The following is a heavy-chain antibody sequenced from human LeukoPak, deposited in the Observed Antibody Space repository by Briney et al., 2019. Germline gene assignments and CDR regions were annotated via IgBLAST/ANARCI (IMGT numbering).Heavy chain of an antibody. CDR3: ARVGGTPAHYFDY. D-gene: IGHD1-14*01. Sequence: SETLSLTCTVSGGSISGYYWSWIRQPPGKGLEWIAYIYYSGSTTYNPSLKSRVTVSVDTSKNQFSLKLSSVTAADTAVYYCARVGGTPAHYFDYWGQGTLVTVSS. CDR1: GGSISGYY. V-gene: IGHV4-59*01. J-gene: IGHJ4*02. CDR2: IYYSGST.